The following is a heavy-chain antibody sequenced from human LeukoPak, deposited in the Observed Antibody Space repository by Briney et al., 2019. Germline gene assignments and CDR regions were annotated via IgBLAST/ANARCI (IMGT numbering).Heavy chain of an antibody. CDR2: IWYDGSKK. CDR1: GFSFSRNA. V-gene: IGHV3-33*01. D-gene: IGHD1-26*01. J-gene: IGHJ4*02. Sequence: GGSLRLSCAASGFSFSRNAMHWVRQAPDKGLEWVAVIWYDGSKKYYAGSVRGRFTISRDDSKNTLYLQLNNLRAEDTAVYYCARWDSGRCSDWGQGTLVTVSS. CDR3: ARWDSGRCSD.